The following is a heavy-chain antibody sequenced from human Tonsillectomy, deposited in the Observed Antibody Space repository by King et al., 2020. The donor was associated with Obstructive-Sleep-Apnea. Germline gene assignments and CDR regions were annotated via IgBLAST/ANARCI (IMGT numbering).Heavy chain of an antibody. J-gene: IGHJ4*02. V-gene: IGHV3-30*04. CDR2: ISYDGNFK. Sequence: VQLVESGGGVVQPGRSLRLSCTDSGFTFRRNAVHWVRQAPGKGLEWVAVISYDGNFKYYADSVKGRFTISRDNSKNTLFLRMNSLRAEDTAVYSCAGSIGPLNYFDYWGQGILVTVSS. CDR1: GFTFRRNA. CDR3: AGSIGPLNYFDY. D-gene: IGHD3-10*01.